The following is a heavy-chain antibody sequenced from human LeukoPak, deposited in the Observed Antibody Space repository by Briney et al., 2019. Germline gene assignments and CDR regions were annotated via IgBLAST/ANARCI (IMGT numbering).Heavy chain of an antibody. Sequence: GGSLRLSCAASGFTFSSHSMNWVRQAPGEGLEWVSYISSSSSTIYYADSVKGRFTISRDNAKNSLYLQMNSLRAEDTAVYYCARETTRYYDFWSGSTTQGNWFDPWGQGTLVTVSS. D-gene: IGHD3-3*01. CDR2: ISSSSSTI. CDR1: GFTFSSHS. CDR3: ARETTRYYDFWSGSTTQGNWFDP. V-gene: IGHV3-48*01. J-gene: IGHJ5*02.